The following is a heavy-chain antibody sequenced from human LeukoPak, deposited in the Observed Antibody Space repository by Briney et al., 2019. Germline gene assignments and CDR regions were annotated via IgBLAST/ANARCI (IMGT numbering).Heavy chain of an antibody. V-gene: IGHV3-30*03. Sequence: GGSLRLSCAASGFTFSSYGMHWVRQAPGKGLEWVAVISYDGSNKYYADSVKGRFTISRDNSKNTLYLQMNSLRAEDTAVYYCATTDSGSYFDDAFDIWGQGTMVTVSS. CDR2: ISYDGSNK. CDR3: ATTDSGSYFDDAFDI. CDR1: GFTFSSYG. J-gene: IGHJ3*02. D-gene: IGHD1-26*01.